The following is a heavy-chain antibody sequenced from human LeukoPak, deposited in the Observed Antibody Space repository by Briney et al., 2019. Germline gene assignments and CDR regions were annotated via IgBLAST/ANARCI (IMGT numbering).Heavy chain of an antibody. J-gene: IGHJ6*03. Sequence: KPSETLSLTCTVSGGSITSNYWIWIRQPPGEGLEWIGYIYTSGGTNYNPSLKSRVTISVDTSKNQFSLELSSVTVADTAVYYCARLARYYDINYYYMDVWGKGTTVTVSS. CDR2: IYTSGGT. D-gene: IGHD3-9*01. V-gene: IGHV4-4*09. CDR1: GGSITSNY. CDR3: ARLARYYDINYYYMDV.